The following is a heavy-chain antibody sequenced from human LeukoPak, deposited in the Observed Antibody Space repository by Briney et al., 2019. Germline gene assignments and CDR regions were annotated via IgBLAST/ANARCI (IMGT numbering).Heavy chain of an antibody. D-gene: IGHD3-3*01. CDR1: GFTFSSYS. V-gene: IGHV3-21*01. CDR3: ARGQPEGSYYDFWSGSYYFDY. Sequence: GGSLRPSCAASGFTFSSYSMNWVRQAPGKGLEWVSSISSSSSYIYYADSVKGRFTISRDNAKNSLYLQMNSLRAEDTAVYYCARGQPEGSYYDFWSGSYYFDYWGQGTLVTASS. CDR2: ISSSSSYI. J-gene: IGHJ4*02.